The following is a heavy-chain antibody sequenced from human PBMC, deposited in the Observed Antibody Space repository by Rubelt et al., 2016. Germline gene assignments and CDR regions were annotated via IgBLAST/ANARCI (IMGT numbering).Heavy chain of an antibody. CDR3: ARDYYDSSGLLVDY. CDR1: GFTFSSYG. V-gene: IGHV3-33*01. D-gene: IGHD3-22*01. Sequence: QVQLVESGGGVVQPGRSLRLSCAASGFTFSSYGMHWVRQAPGKGLEWVAVIWYDGSNKYYADSVKGRFTISRDNSKNTLYLQMNSLRAEDTAVYYCARDYYDSSGLLVDYWGQGTLVTVSS. CDR2: IWYDGSNK. J-gene: IGHJ4*02.